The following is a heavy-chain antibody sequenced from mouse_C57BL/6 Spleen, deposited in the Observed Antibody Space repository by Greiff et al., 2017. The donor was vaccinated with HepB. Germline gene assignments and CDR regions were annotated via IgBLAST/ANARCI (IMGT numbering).Heavy chain of an antibody. CDR1: GYTFTSYW. Sequence: QVQLQQPGAELVKPGASVKLSCKASGYTFTSYWMQWVKQRPGQGLEWIGEIDPSDSYTNYNQKFKGKATLTVDTSSSTAYMQLSSLTSEDSAVYYCARAGGFDYFDYWGQGTTLTVSS. J-gene: IGHJ2*01. CDR2: IDPSDSYT. V-gene: IGHV1-50*01. CDR3: ARAGGFDYFDY.